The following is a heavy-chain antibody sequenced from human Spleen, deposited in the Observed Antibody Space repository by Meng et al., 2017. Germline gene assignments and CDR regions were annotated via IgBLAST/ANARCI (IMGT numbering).Heavy chain of an antibody. Sequence: QVQPVQSGTEVKKTGASVKVSCKASDYTFTGYGVSWVRQAAGQGLEWMAWLGAHDGNTSHAPKSQGRVTVSADRPTATAYMELRSLRTDDTAVYYCARGTPGRSYSDYWGQGTLVTVSS. J-gene: IGHJ4*02. CDR1: DYTFTGYG. CDR2: LGAHDGNT. CDR3: ARGTPGRSYSDY. D-gene: IGHD3-10*01. V-gene: IGHV1-18*01.